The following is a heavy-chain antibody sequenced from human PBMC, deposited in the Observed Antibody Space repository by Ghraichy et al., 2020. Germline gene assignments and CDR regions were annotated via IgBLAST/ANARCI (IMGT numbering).Heavy chain of an antibody. V-gene: IGHV3-30-3*01. D-gene: IGHD3-22*01. CDR3: ARAGSTYSSLSQTLFDTDMDV. CDR1: GFTFSSYG. CDR2: ISYDGSNK. J-gene: IGHJ6*02. Sequence: GESLNISCAASGFTFSSYGIHWVRQAPGKGLEWVAVISYDGSNKYHAETVKGRFTISRDNSKNTLYLQMNSLRAEDTAVHYCARAGSTYSSLSQTLFDTDMDVWGQGTTVTVSS.